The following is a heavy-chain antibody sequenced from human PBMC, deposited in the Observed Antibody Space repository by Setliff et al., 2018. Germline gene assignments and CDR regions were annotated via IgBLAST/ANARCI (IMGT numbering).Heavy chain of an antibody. CDR2: IKQDGSEK. CDR1: GFTFSSYW. V-gene: IGHV3-7*03. J-gene: IGHJ4*02. D-gene: IGHD6-13*01. CDR3: AKSHSSWPIFIDY. Sequence: HPGGSLRLSCAASGFTFSSYWMSWVRQAPGKGLEWVANIKQDGSEKYYVDSVKGRFTISRDNSKNTLYLQMNSLRVEDTAVYYCAKSHSSWPIFIDYWGQGTLVTVSS.